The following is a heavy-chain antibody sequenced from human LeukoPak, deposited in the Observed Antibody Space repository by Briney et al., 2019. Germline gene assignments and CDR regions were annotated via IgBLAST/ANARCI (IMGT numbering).Heavy chain of an antibody. Sequence: ESGPARVKPTQTLTLTCTFSGFSLSTGGVSVGWIRQSPGKGLEWIGYIYYSGTTNYNPSLKSRVTISLDTSKNQFSLKLSSVTAADTAVYYCARDVSSSGSYFDYWGQGTLVTVSS. CDR2: IYYSGTT. V-gene: IGHV4-61*08. CDR1: GFSLSTGGVS. D-gene: IGHD6-19*01. CDR3: ARDVSSSGSYFDY. J-gene: IGHJ4*02.